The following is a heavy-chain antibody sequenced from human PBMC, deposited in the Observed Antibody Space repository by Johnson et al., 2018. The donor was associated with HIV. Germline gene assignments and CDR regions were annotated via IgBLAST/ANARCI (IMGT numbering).Heavy chain of an antibody. CDR3: AKGYGGNGGAFDI. Sequence: AMHWVRQAPGKGLEWVAFIAHDESITHYADSVKGRFTISRDNSKNTLYLQMNSLRAEDTAVYYCAKGYGGNGGAFDIWGQGTMVTVSS. V-gene: IGHV3-30*02. D-gene: IGHD4-23*01. CDR2: IAHDESIT. CDR1: A. J-gene: IGHJ3*02.